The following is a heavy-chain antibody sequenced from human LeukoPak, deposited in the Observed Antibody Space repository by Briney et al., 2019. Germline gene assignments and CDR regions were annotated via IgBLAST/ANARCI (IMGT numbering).Heavy chain of an antibody. CDR1: GYTFTTYY. V-gene: IGHV1-46*01. J-gene: IGHJ4*02. D-gene: IGHD5-12*01. CDR3: ATPIGYSGYDFDY. Sequence: EASVKVSYKASGYTFTTYYIHWVRQAPGQGLEWMGIINPSGGSTSYAQKFQGRVTMTRGTSTSTVYMELSSLRSEDTAVYYCATPIGYSGYDFDYWGQGTLVTVSS. CDR2: INPSGGST.